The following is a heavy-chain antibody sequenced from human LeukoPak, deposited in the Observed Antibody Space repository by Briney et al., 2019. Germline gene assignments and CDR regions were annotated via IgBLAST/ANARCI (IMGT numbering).Heavy chain of an antibody. V-gene: IGHV3-7*01. D-gene: IGHD2-15*01. J-gene: IGHJ4*02. CDR2: IKEDGSEK. CDR3: ARDWPTPRARIDY. Sequence: GGSLGLSCAASGFTFSIYWMTWVRQAPGKGLEWVANIKEDGSEKYYVDSVKGRYTISRDNAKKSLYLQMNSLRAEDTAVYYCARDWPTPRARIDYWGQGTLVTVSS. CDR1: GFTFSIYW.